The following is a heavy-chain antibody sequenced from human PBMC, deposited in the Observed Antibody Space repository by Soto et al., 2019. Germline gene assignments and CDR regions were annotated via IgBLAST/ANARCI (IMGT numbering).Heavy chain of an antibody. CDR3: ARSPQVWELLPPDFDY. Sequence: QVQLVQSGAEVKKPGSSVKVSCKASGGTFSSCAISWVRQAPGQGLEWMGGIIPIFGTANYAQKFQGRVTITADESTSTAYMELSSLRSEDTAVYYCARSPQVWELLPPDFDYWGQGTLVTVSS. CDR1: GGTFSSCA. CDR2: IIPIFGTA. V-gene: IGHV1-69*01. J-gene: IGHJ4*02. D-gene: IGHD1-26*01.